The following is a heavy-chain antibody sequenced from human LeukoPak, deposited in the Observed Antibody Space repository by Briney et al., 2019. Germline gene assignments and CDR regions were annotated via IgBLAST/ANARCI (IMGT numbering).Heavy chain of an antibody. Sequence: ASVKVSCKVSGYTLTELSMHWVRQAPGKGLEWMGGFDPEDGETIYAQKFQGRVTMTEDTSTDTVYMELSRLRSDDTAVYYCARDGVLRYFGDVGNAYDIWGQGTMVTVSS. D-gene: IGHD3-9*01. J-gene: IGHJ3*02. V-gene: IGHV1-24*01. CDR3: ARDGVLRYFGDVGNAYDI. CDR2: FDPEDGET. CDR1: GYTLTELS.